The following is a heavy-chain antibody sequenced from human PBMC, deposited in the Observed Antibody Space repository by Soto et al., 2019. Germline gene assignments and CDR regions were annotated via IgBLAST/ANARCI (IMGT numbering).Heavy chain of an antibody. V-gene: IGHV1-46*01. CDR1: GFPFTTYY. J-gene: IGHJ4*02. D-gene: IGHD3-10*01. Sequence: QVLLVQSGAEVKKPGASVKVSCKASGFPFTTYYIHWVRQAPGQGLEWMGVINPSGDATTYAQNFQDRVTMTKDTSASTVYMELSSLRSEDTAVYYCARDWELGYWGQGTLVTVSS. CDR3: ARDWELGY. CDR2: INPSGDAT.